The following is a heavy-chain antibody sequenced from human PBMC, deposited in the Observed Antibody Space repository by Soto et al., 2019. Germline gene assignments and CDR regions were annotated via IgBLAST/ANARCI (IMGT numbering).Heavy chain of an antibody. CDR1: GYTFTSYY. V-gene: IGHV1-46*01. CDR2: INPSGGST. Sequence: QVQLVQSGAEVKKPGASVKVSCKASGYTFTSYYMHWVRQAPGQGLEWMGIINPSGGSTSYAQKFQGRVTMNRDTSTSTGYMELSSLRSEDTAVYYCAREGQLGGWFDPWGQGTLVTVSS. J-gene: IGHJ5*02. D-gene: IGHD6-6*01. CDR3: AREGQLGGWFDP.